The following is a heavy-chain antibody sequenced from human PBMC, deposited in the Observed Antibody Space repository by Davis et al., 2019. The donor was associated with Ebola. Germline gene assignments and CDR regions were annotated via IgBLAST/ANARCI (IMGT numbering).Heavy chain of an antibody. D-gene: IGHD6-13*01. Sequence: PSETLSLTCTVSGDSITSSYWWAWVRQAPGKGLEWVAHINSDSTRIYHRDSVKGRFTISRDNAKNSLSLQMNNLREEDTALYYCVRDDRPQQLPFDLWGHGTLVTVSS. CDR3: VRDDRPQQLPFDL. V-gene: IGHV3-48*02. CDR2: INSDSTRI. J-gene: IGHJ4*01. CDR1: GDSITSSYW.